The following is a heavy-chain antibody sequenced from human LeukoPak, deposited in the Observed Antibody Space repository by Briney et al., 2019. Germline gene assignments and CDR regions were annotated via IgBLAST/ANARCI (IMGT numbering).Heavy chain of an antibody. V-gene: IGHV3-21*01. CDR3: VRDGTYGQFDC. J-gene: IGHJ4*02. CDR2: ISGSGSYI. D-gene: IGHD2-21*01. CDR1: GFTFNNYN. Sequence: GGSLRLSCAASGFTFNNYNMNWVRQAPGKGLKWVSSISGSGSYIYSADSVKGRFTISRDNAKNSLFLQMNSLRAEDTAVYYCVRDGTYGQFDCWGQGTLVTVSS.